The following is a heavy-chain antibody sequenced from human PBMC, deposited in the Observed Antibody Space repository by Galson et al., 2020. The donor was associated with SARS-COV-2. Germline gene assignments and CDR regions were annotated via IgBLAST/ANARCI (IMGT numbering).Heavy chain of an antibody. CDR1: GFSLSTSGMC. CDR3: ARTSQAPPYSSTRRYYYYGMDV. D-gene: IGHD6-13*01. J-gene: IGHJ6*02. Sequence: SGPTLVKPTQTLTLTCTFSGFSLSTSGMCVSWIRQPPGKALEWLALIDWDDDKYYSTSLKTRLTISKDTSKNQVVLTMTNMDPVDTATYYCARTSQAPPYSSTRRYYYYGMDVWGQGTTVTVSS. CDR2: IDWDDDK. V-gene: IGHV2-70*01.